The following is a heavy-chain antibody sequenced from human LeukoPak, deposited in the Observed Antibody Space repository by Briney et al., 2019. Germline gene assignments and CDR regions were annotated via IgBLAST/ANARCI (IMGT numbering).Heavy chain of an antibody. Sequence: GESLKISCKGSGYSFTSYWIGWVRPMPGKGLEWMGIIYPGDSDTRYSPSFQGQVTISADKSISTAYLQWSSLKASDTAMYYCARSGIAARPAADYYMDVWGKGATVTISS. D-gene: IGHD6-6*01. CDR1: GYSFTSYW. V-gene: IGHV5-51*01. J-gene: IGHJ6*03. CDR3: ARSGIAARPAADYYMDV. CDR2: IYPGDSDT.